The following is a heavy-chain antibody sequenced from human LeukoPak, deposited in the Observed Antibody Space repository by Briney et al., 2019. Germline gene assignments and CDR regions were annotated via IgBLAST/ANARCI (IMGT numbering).Heavy chain of an antibody. CDR3: ASSQNYYDSSGEAFDI. CDR1: GFTVSSNY. D-gene: IGHD3-22*01. J-gene: IGHJ3*02. CDR2: IYSGGST. V-gene: IGHV3-53*01. Sequence: PGGSLILSCAASGFTVSSNYMSWVRQAPGKGLEWVSVIYSGGSTYYADSVKGRFTISRDNSKNTLYLQMNSLRAEDTAVYYCASSQNYYDSSGEAFDIWGQGTMVTVSS.